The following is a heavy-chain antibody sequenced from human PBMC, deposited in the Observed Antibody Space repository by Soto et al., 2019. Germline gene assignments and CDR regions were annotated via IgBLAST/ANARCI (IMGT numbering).Heavy chain of an antibody. CDR1: GYRFTDYC. CDR3: ARAGLTSLELATMY. D-gene: IGHD5-12*01. Sequence: ASVKVSCKASGYRFTDYCVHWVRQSPGQGLEWMGWIHPNSGGTKFPQKFQGRVIMTRDTSISTAYMDLSRLTPDDTAVYYCARAGLTSLELATMYWGQGTLVTVSS. J-gene: IGHJ4*02. V-gene: IGHV1-2*02. CDR2: IHPNSGGT.